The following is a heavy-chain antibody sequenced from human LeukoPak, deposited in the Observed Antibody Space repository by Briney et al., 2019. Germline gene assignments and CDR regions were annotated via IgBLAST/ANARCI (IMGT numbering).Heavy chain of an antibody. CDR2: MYTTGST. CDR3: ARDLGAGHVDY. J-gene: IGHJ4*02. V-gene: IGHV4-61*09. CDR1: GGSISSSSYY. Sequence: KPSETLSLTCTVSGGSISSSSYYWGWIRQPAGKGLEWIGHMYTTGSTNYNPSLKSRVTMAVDTSKNQFSLKMSSVTAADTAVYYCARDLGAGHVDYWGQGTLVTVSS. D-gene: IGHD1-26*01.